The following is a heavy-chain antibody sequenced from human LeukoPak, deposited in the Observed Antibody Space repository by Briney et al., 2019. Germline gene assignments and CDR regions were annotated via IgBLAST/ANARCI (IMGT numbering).Heavy chain of an antibody. CDR3: VRDMFGGRDY. CDR2: IDEFGSVT. V-gene: IGHV3-74*01. Sequence: SGGSLRLSCAASGFTFSSYWMHWVRQVPGKGLAWVSRIDEFGSVTNSADSVQGRFSISRDNAKNALYLQMNSLRAEDTAVYYCVRDMFGGRDYWGQGTLVTASS. J-gene: IGHJ4*02. D-gene: IGHD3-10*02. CDR1: GFTFSSYW.